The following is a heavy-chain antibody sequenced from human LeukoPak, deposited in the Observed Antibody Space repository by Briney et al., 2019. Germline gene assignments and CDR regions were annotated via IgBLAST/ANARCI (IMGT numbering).Heavy chain of an antibody. D-gene: IGHD6-6*01. CDR2: IYGSGST. CDR1: GGSINSFY. V-gene: IGHV4-59*01. Sequence: PSETLSLTCNVSGGSINSFYWSWIRQPPGKGLEWIGYIYGSGSTNYNPSLKSRVTISVDTSKNQFSLRLNSVTAADAAVYYCARLFSSSSGRAFDIWGQGRIVTVSS. CDR3: ARLFSSSSGRAFDI. J-gene: IGHJ3*02.